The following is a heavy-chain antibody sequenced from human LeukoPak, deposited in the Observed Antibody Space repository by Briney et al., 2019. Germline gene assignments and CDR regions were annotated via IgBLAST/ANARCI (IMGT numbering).Heavy chain of an antibody. D-gene: IGHD3-22*01. CDR2: IYYSGST. J-gene: IGHJ4*02. Sequence: SETLSLTCTVSGGSISSYYWSWIRQPPGKGLEWIGYIYYSGSTNYNPSLKSRVTISVDTSKNQFSLKLRSVTAADTAVYYCAGGVVIEYYDSSGYYYYFDYWGQGTLVSVSS. V-gene: IGHV4-59*01. CDR3: AGGVVIEYYDSSGYYYYFDY. CDR1: GGSISSYY.